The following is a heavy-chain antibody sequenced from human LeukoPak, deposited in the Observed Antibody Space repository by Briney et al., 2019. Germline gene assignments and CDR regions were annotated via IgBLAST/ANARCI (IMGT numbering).Heavy chain of an antibody. D-gene: IGHD6-13*01. CDR2: ISAYNGNT. V-gene: IGHV1-18*01. Sequence: ASVRVSCKASGYTFTSYGISWVRQAPGQGLEWMGWISAYNGNTNYAQKLQGRVTMTTDTSTSTAYMELRSLRSDDTAVYYCAREFDWFSSWYARTYYYYGMDVWGQGTTVTVSS. J-gene: IGHJ6*02. CDR1: GYTFTSYG. CDR3: AREFDWFSSWYARTYYYYGMDV.